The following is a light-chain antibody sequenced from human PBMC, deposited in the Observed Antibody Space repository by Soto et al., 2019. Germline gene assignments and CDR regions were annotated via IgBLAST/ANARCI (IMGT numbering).Light chain of an antibody. J-gene: IGKJ5*01. CDR2: DAS. Sequence: EIVLTQSPATLSLSPGERATLSCRASQSVGTFFAWYQQKPGQAPRLLIYDASNRATGIPPRFSGSGSGTDFTLNISSLEPEDFAVYYCQQRSNWPTFGQGTRLE. CDR1: QSVGTF. CDR3: QQRSNWPT. V-gene: IGKV3-11*01.